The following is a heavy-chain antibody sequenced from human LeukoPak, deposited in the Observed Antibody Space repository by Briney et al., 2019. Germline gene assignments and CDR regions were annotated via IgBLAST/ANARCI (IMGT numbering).Heavy chain of an antibody. Sequence: PSETLSLTCSVSGDSISGYYWSWIRQPPGKEMEWIGHMYISGSTNYNPSLKSRVTISVDTSKNQFSLKLSSVTAADTAVYYCARHRLFSGSYKGKGWFDPWGQEPWSPSPQ. V-gene: IGHV4-4*09. CDR3: ARHRLFSGSYKGKGWFDP. J-gene: IGHJ5*02. CDR2: MYISGST. D-gene: IGHD1-26*01. CDR1: GDSISGYY.